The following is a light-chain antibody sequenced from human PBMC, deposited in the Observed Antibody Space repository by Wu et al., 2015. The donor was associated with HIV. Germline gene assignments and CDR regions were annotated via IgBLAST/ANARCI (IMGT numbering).Light chain of an antibody. V-gene: IGKV3-11*01. CDR3: HQRSNWPWT. J-gene: IGKJ1*01. Sequence: EIVLTQSPATLSLSPGERATLSCRASQNVHRFFAWYQQRPGQVPRLLIYSASNRAAGIPVRFSGSGSGTDFTLTISSLEPEDFAIYYCHQRSNWPWTFGQGPRWKSN. CDR1: QNVHRF. CDR2: SAS.